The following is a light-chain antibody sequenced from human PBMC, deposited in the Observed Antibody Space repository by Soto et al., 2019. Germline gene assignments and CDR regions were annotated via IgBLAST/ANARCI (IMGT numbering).Light chain of an antibody. CDR3: IQHKSFPRT. CDR1: QGIRND. J-gene: IGKJ1*01. CDR2: AAS. V-gene: IGKV1-17*01. Sequence: DIQMTQSPSSLSASVGDRVTFTCRASQGIRNDLAWYQQKPGKAPKRLIYAASRLQSGFSSRFSGTGSWTEFTLKISSLKPEDFAIYYCIQHKSFPRTFGQGTRVEIK.